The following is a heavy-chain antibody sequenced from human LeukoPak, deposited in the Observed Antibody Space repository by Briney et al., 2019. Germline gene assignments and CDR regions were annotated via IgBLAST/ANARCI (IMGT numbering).Heavy chain of an antibody. Sequence: GGSLRLSCAASGFTFSSYGMHWVRQAPGKGLEWVAVIWYDGSNKYYADSVKGRFTISRDNSKNTLYLHMNSLRAEDTAVYYCAKLFGGWYSSGWYGDYWGQGTLVTVSS. CDR2: IWYDGSNK. J-gene: IGHJ4*02. D-gene: IGHD6-19*01. CDR1: GFTFSSYG. V-gene: IGHV3-33*06. CDR3: AKLFGGWYSSGWYGDY.